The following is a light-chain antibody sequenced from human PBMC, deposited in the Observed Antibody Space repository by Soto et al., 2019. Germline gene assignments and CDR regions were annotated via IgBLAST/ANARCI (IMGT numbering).Light chain of an antibody. CDR1: QDIRSH. V-gene: IGKV1-9*01. J-gene: IGKJ2*02. CDR3: QQVKNYPRT. Sequence: DIVLTQSPAILSASIGDRVTITCRASQDIRSHLAWYQQKPGKAPNLLIYAAAYLQSGVPSRFSGSRSETGFTLTITSLQSEDFATYYCQQVKNYPRTFGQGTKVDIK. CDR2: AAA.